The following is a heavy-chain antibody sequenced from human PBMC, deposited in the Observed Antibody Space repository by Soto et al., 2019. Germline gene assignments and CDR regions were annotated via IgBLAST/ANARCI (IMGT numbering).Heavy chain of an antibody. CDR3: AKDLSYYDSSGYRYYFDY. CDR1: GFTFSSDA. Sequence: GGSLRLSCAASGFTFSSDAMSWCRQAPGKGLEWVSAISGSGGSTYYADSVKGRFTISRDNSKNTLYLQMNSLRAEDTAVYYCAKDLSYYDSSGYRYYFDYWGRGTLVTVSA. D-gene: IGHD3-22*01. CDR2: ISGSGGST. V-gene: IGHV3-23*01. J-gene: IGHJ4*02.